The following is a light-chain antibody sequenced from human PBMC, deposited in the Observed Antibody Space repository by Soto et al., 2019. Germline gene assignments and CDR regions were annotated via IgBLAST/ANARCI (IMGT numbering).Light chain of an antibody. CDR3: QQYDNLPLT. CDR1: QDITNY. CDR2: DAS. V-gene: IGKV1-33*01. Sequence: DIQMTQSPSSLSASVGDRVTITCQASQDITNYLNWFLQKPGKAPKLLIYDASNLEAGVPSRFSGRGSGTDFTFTISSLQPEDIATYYCQQYDNLPLTFGGGTKVEIK. J-gene: IGKJ4*01.